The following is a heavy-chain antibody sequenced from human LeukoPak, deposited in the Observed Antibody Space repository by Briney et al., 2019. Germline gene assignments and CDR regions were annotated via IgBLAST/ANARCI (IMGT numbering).Heavy chain of an antibody. CDR3: ARVLNWSYDY. V-gene: IGHV1-46*01. J-gene: IGHJ4*02. CDR1: GYTFISYF. D-gene: IGHD1-7*01. CDR2: INPNGGDT. Sequence: ASVKVSCKASGYTFISYFIHWVRQAPGQGLEWMGMINPNGGDTSYSQNFQGRVTMTTDTSTSTVYMELSSLRSEDTALYCCARVLNWSYDYWGQGTLVTVSS.